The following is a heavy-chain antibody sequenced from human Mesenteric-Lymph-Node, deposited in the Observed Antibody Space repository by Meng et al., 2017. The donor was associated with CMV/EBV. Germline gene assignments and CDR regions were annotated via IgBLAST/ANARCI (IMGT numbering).Heavy chain of an antibody. J-gene: IGHJ4*02. CDR3: TMSQWLVVSGWDY. D-gene: IGHD6-19*01. CDR2: ISYDGSNK. Sequence: CAASGFTFSSYAMHWVRQAPGKGLEWVAVISYDGSNKYYADSVKGRFTISRDNSKNTLYLQMNSLRAEDTAVYYCTMSQWLVVSGWDYWGQGTLVTVSS. V-gene: IGHV3-30-3*01. CDR1: GFTFSSYA.